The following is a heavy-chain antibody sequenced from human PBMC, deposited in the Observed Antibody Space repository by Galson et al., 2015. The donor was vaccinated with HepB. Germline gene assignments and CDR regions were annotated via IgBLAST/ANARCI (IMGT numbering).Heavy chain of an antibody. Sequence: SVKVSCKASGGTFSSYAISWVRQAPGQGLEWMGGIIPIFGTANYAQKFQGRVTITADESTSTAYMELSSLRSEDTAVYYCASGRVGGGSGNYYRRLHYYYYYYMDVWGKGTTVTVSS. CDR3: ASGRVGGGSGNYYRRLHYYYYYYMDV. J-gene: IGHJ6*03. D-gene: IGHD3-10*01. CDR1: GGTFSSYA. V-gene: IGHV1-69*13. CDR2: IIPIFGTA.